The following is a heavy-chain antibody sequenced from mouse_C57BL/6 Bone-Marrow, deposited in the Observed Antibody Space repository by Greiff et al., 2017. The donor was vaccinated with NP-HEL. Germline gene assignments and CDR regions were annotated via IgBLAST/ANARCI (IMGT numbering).Heavy chain of an antibody. D-gene: IGHD5-5*01. CDR3: AGDPLPAMDY. J-gene: IGHJ4*01. CDR2: IDPEDGET. Sequence: VQLQQSGAELVKPGASVKLSCTASGFNINDYYMHWVKQRTEQGLEWIGRIDPEDGETKYVPKFQGKATITADTSSNTAYLQLSSLTSEDTAVYYCAGDPLPAMDYWGQGTSVTVSS. CDR1: GFNINDYY. V-gene: IGHV14-2*01.